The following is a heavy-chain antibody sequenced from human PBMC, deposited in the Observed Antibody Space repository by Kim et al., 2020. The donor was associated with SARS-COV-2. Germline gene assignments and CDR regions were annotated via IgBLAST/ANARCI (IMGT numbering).Heavy chain of an antibody. J-gene: IGHJ6*02. V-gene: IGHV3-11*05. Sequence: GGSLRLSCAASGFTFSDYYMSWIRQAPGKGLEWVSYISSSSSYTNYADSVKGRFTISRDNAKNSLYLQMNSLRAEDTAVYYCARDGHPNTFGGVIATSDGMDVWGQGTTVTVSS. CDR2: ISSSSSYT. CDR1: GFTFSDYY. D-gene: IGHD3-16*02. CDR3: ARDGHPNTFGGVIATSDGMDV.